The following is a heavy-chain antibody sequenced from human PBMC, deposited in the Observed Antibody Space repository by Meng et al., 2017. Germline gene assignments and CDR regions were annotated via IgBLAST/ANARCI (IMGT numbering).Heavy chain of an antibody. J-gene: IGHJ6*02. CDR1: GFSFCDYY. V-gene: IGHV3-11*01. D-gene: IGHD3-16*01. CDR3: SRGAAYTVSYYYYYYGMDV. CDR2: IRSSGSTI. Sequence: GSLTLSCAASGFSFCDYYMSWICQAPWKGLERVSYIRSSGSTIYYADSVMGRFTISRDNAKNSLYLQTNSLRAEDTAVYYCSRGAAYTVSYYYYYYGMDVWGQGTTVTVSS.